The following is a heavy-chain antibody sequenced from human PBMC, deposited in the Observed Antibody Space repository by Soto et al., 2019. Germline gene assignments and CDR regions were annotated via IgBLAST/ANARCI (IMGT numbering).Heavy chain of an antibody. V-gene: IGHV2-5*02. CDR2: IYWDDDK. D-gene: IGHD1-7*01. CDR1: GFSLSTSGVG. CDR3: SHRRTGTGDDYYGMDF. J-gene: IGHJ6*02. Sequence: QITLKEAGPTLVKPTQTLTLTCTFSGFSLSTSGVGVGWIRQPPGKALEWLALIYWDDDKRYSPSLQSRLTITKDNSQNQVVLTMTNMDPVDTATYYCSHRRTGTGDDYYGMDFWGQGTTVTVSS.